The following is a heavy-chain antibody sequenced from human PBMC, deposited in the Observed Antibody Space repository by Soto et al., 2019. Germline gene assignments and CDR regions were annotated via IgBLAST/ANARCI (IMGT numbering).Heavy chain of an antibody. D-gene: IGHD5-12*01. Sequence: KPSETLSLTCSVSGGSINSGDYYWSWTRQSPGKGLERIGYIYYSGSTYYNPSLKSRSTISIDTSKNQFFLDVDSVTAADTAVYYCARLYTGYEAFDYWGQGTLVTVSS. V-gene: IGHV4-30-4*01. J-gene: IGHJ4*02. CDR2: IYYSGST. CDR1: GGSINSGDYY. CDR3: ARLYTGYEAFDY.